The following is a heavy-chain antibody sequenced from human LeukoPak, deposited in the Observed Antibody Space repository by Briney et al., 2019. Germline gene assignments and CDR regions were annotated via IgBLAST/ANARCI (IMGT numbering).Heavy chain of an antibody. D-gene: IGHD5-12*01. Sequence: ASVKVSCKASGYTFTGYYMHWVRQAPGQGLEWMGWINPNSGGTNYAQKFQGRVTMTRDTSISTAYMELSRLRSDDTAVYYCARDHGNSGYDYYYYGMDVWGQGTTVTVSS. CDR2: INPNSGGT. CDR3: ARDHGNSGYDYYYYGMDV. V-gene: IGHV1-2*02. CDR1: GYTFTGYY. J-gene: IGHJ6*02.